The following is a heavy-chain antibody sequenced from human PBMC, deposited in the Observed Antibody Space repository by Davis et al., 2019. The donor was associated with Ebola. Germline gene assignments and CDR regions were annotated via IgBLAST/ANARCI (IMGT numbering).Heavy chain of an antibody. CDR3: AKDRHPLANNKIYYFDY. CDR2: IIPIFRSA. Sequence: SVKVSCKTSGDTFSSFAVSWMRQAPGQGLEWMGGIIPIFRSANYAQNFQGRVTITADESTRTVYMDLSSLRSEYTAVYYCAKDRHPLANNKIYYFDYWGPGTLVTVSS. V-gene: IGHV1-69*13. CDR1: GDTFSSFA. J-gene: IGHJ4*01. D-gene: IGHD2-15*01.